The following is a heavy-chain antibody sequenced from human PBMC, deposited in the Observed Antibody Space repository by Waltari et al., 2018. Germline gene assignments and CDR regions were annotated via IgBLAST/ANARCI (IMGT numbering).Heavy chain of an antibody. CDR1: GFTFSSYA. Sequence: EVQLLESGGGLVQPGGSLRLSCAASGFTFSSYAMSWARQDPGKGLDGVSFIYYVGITYYADSVKGRFTISRDNSKNTLYLQMNSLRAEDTAVYYCAKDPKSSGWLDYLGQGTLVTVSS. V-gene: IGHV3-23*03. D-gene: IGHD6-19*01. J-gene: IGHJ4*02. CDR2: IYYVGIT. CDR3: AKDPKSSGWLDY.